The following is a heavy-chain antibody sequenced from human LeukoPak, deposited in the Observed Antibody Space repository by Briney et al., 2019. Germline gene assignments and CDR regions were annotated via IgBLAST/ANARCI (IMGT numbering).Heavy chain of an antibody. CDR1: GGSFSGYY. J-gene: IGHJ4*02. V-gene: IGHV4-34*01. CDR3: ASWFDDSSGYSPFDY. D-gene: IGHD3-22*01. Sequence: SETLSLTCAVYGGSFSGYYWSWIRQPPGKGLEWIGEINHSGSTSYNPSLKSRVTISVDTSKNQFSLKLSSVTAADTAVYYCASWFDDSSGYSPFDYWGQGTLVTVSS. CDR2: INHSGST.